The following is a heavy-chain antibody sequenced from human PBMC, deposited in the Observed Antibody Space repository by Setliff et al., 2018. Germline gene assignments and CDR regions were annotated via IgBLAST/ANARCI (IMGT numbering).Heavy chain of an antibody. V-gene: IGHV3-48*04. CDR3: VRDTTSGWMLTN. J-gene: IGHJ4*02. CDR1: GFTFSTYW. CDR2: LNNDGTTI. D-gene: IGHD6-25*01. Sequence: GGSLRLSCAASGFTFSTYWMSWVRQAPGKGLEWVSYLNNDGTTIYYADSVRGRFTISRDNARDSLYLQRNSLRAEDTAVYYCVRDTTSGWMLTNWGQGTLVTVSS.